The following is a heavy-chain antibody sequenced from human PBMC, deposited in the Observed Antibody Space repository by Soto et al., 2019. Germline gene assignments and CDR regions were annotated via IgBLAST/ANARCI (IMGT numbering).Heavy chain of an antibody. D-gene: IGHD2-15*01. CDR2: INPNSGGT. CDR3: ARDDYSTSLKRYCSGGSCYPGNWFDP. CDR1: GYTFTGYY. V-gene: IGHV1-2*02. Sequence: QVQLVQSGAEVKKPGASVKVSCKASGYTFTGYYMHWVRQAPGQGLEWMGWINPNSGGTNYAQKFQGRVTMTRDTCISTAYMELSRLRSDDTAVYYCARDDYSTSLKRYCSGGSCYPGNWFDPWGQGTLVTVSS. J-gene: IGHJ5*02.